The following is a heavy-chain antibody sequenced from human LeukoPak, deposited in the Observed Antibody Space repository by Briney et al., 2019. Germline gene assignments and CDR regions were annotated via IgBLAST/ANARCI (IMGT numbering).Heavy chain of an antibody. J-gene: IGHJ6*03. D-gene: IGHD3-10*01. Sequence: ASVKVSCKASGYTFTSYDINWVRQATGQGLEWMGWMNPNSGSTGYAQKFQGRVTMTRNTSISTAYMELSSLRSEDTAVYYCARGRSNSGSYLYYYYYYYMDVWGKGTTVTISS. CDR3: ARGRSNSGSYLYYYYYYYMDV. CDR2: MNPNSGST. CDR1: GYTFTSYD. V-gene: IGHV1-8*01.